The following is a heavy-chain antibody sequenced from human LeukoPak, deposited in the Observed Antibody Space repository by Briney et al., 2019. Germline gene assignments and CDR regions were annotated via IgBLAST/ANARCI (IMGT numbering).Heavy chain of an antibody. CDR2: IHSGGTI. CDR1: GFTLSDYY. J-gene: IGHJ4*02. Sequence: GGSLRLSCAASGFTLSDYYMSWVRQAPGKGLEWVSLIHSGGTIYYTDSVKGRFTISRDNSKNTLYLQMNSLRAEDTAVYYCARDRRRNYYGSDPFDYWGQGTLVTVSS. V-gene: IGHV3-66*01. CDR3: ARDRRRNYYGSDPFDY. D-gene: IGHD3-10*01.